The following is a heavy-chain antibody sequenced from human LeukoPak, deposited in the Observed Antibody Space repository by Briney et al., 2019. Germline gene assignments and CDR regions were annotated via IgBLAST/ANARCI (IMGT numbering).Heavy chain of an antibody. CDR3: ARGPITGTVWFDP. J-gene: IGHJ5*02. CDR2: INHSGST. D-gene: IGHD1-7*01. V-gene: IGHV4-34*01. Sequence: SETLSLTCAVYGGSFSGYYWSWIRQPPGKGLEWIGEINHSGSTNYNPSLKSRVTISVDTSKNQFSLKLSSVTAADMAVYYCARGPITGTVWFDPWGQGTLVTVSS. CDR1: GGSFSGYY.